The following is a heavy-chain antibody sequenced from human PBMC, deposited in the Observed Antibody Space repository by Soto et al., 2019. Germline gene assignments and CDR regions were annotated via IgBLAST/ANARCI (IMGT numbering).Heavy chain of an antibody. CDR3: ITDGPDGRAY. V-gene: IGHV4-59*01. CDR2: IYYSGSP. J-gene: IGHJ4*02. D-gene: IGHD2-8*01. Sequence: PSETLSLTCTVSGDSISNDYCSWIRQSPGKGLEWIGYIYYSGSPNYNPSLKSRVTISVDTSKNQFSLKLSSVTAADTAVYYCITDGPDGRAYWGQGTQVTVSS. CDR1: GDSISNDY.